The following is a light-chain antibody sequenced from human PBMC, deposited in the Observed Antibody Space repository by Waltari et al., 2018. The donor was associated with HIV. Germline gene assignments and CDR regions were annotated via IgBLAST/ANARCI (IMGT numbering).Light chain of an antibody. CDR1: SLTKYS. CDR2: GKN. V-gene: IGLV3-19*01. J-gene: IGLJ1*01. CDR3: DSRDTNNKHHV. Sequence: SSELTQDPAVSVALGQTVRITCQGDSLTKYSPNWYQQKPGQAPLLILYGKNHYRRSGIPARFSGSASGTTASLTITGAQAEDEADYYCDSRDTNNKHHVFGTGT.